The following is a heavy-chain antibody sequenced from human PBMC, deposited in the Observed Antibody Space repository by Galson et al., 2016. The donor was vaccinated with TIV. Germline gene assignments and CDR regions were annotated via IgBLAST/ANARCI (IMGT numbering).Heavy chain of an antibody. V-gene: IGHV3-9*01. CDR3: AKGQLRAARRFYYMDV. J-gene: IGHJ6*03. CDR1: GFTFADYT. Sequence: SLRLSCAATGFTFADYTMHWVRQRPGKGLEWVSVISWNSGSKVYADSVKGRLIISRDNAKNSLYLQMNSLTTEDTALYYCAKGQLRAARRFYYMDVWGNGTTVTVSS. CDR2: ISWNSGSK.